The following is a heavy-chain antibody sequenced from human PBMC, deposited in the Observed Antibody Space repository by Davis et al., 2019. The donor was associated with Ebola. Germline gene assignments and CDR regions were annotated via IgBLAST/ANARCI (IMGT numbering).Heavy chain of an antibody. CDR3: ASRPETSLDC. CDR1: GYSFTDYY. J-gene: IGHJ4*02. Sequence: ASVTVSCKASGYSFTDYYLHWVRQAPGQGLEWMGRINPNNGYTDYAKNFQDRVTMTRDTSISTAYMELSRLTSDDTAVYFCASRPETSLDCWGQGTLVTVSS. D-gene: IGHD1-14*01. CDR2: INPNNGYT. V-gene: IGHV1-2*06.